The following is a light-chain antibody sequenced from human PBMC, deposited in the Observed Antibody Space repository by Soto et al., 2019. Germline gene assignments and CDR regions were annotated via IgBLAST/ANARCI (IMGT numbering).Light chain of an antibody. V-gene: IGKV3-20*01. CDR2: GAS. J-gene: IGKJ3*01. CDR1: QSVSSGY. CDR3: QQFRT. Sequence: EIVLTQSPGTLSSSPGERATLSCRASQSVSSGYLAWYQQKPGQSPRLLIYGASTRATGIPDRFSGSGSGTDFILTITRLEPEDSAVYYCQQFRTFGPGTKVEIK.